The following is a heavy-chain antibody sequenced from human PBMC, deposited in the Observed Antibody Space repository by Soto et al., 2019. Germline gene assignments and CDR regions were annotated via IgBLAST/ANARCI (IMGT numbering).Heavy chain of an antibody. Sequence: QVQLQESGPRLVTPSETLTLTCSVSGGSITNQCWGWVRQPPGKGLEFLGRIYPSGRAHYNPSLQEHVTRSVNPSKNWFSLEVNSMTAADTAIYYCARDYDVNTAVDYWYFDLWGRGPLLTVSS. CDR2: IYPSGRA. CDR1: GGSITNQC. J-gene: IGHJ2*01. V-gene: IGHV4-4*07. CDR3: ARDYDVNTAVDYWYFDL. D-gene: IGHD5-18*01.